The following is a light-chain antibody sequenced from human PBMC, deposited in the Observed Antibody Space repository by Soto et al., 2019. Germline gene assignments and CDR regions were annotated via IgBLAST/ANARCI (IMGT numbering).Light chain of an antibody. CDR2: DGS. V-gene: IGKV1-33*01. Sequence: DIQLTQSPSSLSASVGDRVTITCQASQDIKNFLNWYQQKPGKAPKLLIYDGSSLETGVPSRFSGSGSGTDFTFAISSLQPEDIATYYCQQYDDLPYTFGQGNKLEI. CDR3: QQYDDLPYT. CDR1: QDIKNF. J-gene: IGKJ2*01.